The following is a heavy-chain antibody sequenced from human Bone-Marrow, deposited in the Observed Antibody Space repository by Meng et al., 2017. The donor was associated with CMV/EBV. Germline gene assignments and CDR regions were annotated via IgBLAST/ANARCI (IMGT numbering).Heavy chain of an antibody. D-gene: IGHD6-13*01. CDR3: ARMRLAAAGNPIKPY. CDR2: ISSSSSYI. Sequence: GGSLRLSCAASGFTFSSYNMNWVRQAPGKGLEWVSSISSSSSYIYYADSVKGRFTISRDNAKNSLYLQMNSLRAEDTAVYYCARMRLAAAGNPIKPYWGHGTLVTVSS. CDR1: GFTFSSYN. J-gene: IGHJ4*01. V-gene: IGHV3-21*01.